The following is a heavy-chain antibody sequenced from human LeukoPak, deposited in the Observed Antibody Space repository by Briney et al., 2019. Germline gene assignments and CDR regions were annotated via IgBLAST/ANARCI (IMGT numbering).Heavy chain of an antibody. D-gene: IGHD6-13*01. Sequence: SETLSLTCTVSGGSISSSSYYWGWIRQPPGKGLEWIGSIYYSGSTYYNPSLKSRVTISVDTSKNQFSLKLSSVTAADPAVYYCASAGGIAAQRYYYYMDVWGKGTTVTVSS. CDR3: ASAGGIAAQRYYYYMDV. J-gene: IGHJ6*03. CDR2: IYYSGST. V-gene: IGHV4-39*01. CDR1: GGSISSSSYY.